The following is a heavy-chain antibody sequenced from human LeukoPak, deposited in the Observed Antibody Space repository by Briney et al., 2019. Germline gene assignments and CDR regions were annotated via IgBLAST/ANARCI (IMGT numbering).Heavy chain of an antibody. J-gene: IGHJ4*02. Sequence: ASVKVSCKASGGTFSSYAISWVRRAPGQGLEWMGGIIPIFGTANYAQKFQGRVTITADESTSTAYMELSSLRSEDTAVYYCARDTSKRIAAAGPTFDYWGQGTLVTVSS. V-gene: IGHV1-69*01. D-gene: IGHD6-13*01. CDR2: IIPIFGTA. CDR3: ARDTSKRIAAAGPTFDY. CDR1: GGTFSSYA.